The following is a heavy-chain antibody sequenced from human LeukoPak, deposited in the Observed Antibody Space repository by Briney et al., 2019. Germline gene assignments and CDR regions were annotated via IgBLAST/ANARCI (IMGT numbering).Heavy chain of an antibody. CDR1: GGSISSYY. V-gene: IGHV4-39*01. D-gene: IGHD1-26*01. Sequence: PSETLSLTCTVSGGSISSYYWGWIRQPPGKGLEWIGSIYYSGSTYYNPSLKSRVTISVDTSKNQFSLKLSSVTAADTAVYYCARSSGSYYYPPDYWGQGTLVTVSS. CDR2: IYYSGST. J-gene: IGHJ4*02. CDR3: ARSSGSYYYPPDY.